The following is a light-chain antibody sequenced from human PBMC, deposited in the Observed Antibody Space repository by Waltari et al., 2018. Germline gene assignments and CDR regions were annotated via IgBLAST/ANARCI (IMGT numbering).Light chain of an antibody. CDR3: QQSYT. J-gene: IGKJ4*01. Sequence: DIQMTQSPSSLSASVGEKVTITCRASQSISEYLNWYQQKPGKAPNLLIYCASSLQSGVPSRFSGSGSGTDFTLSITSLQPEDSATYCCQQSYTFGGGTKVEIK. CDR1: QSISEY. CDR2: CAS. V-gene: IGKV1-39*01.